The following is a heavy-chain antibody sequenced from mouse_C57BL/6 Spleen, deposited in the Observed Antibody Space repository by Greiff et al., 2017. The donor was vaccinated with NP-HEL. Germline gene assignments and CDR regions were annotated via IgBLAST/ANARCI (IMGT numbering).Heavy chain of an antibody. D-gene: IGHD1-1*01. CDR2: ISDGGSYT. CDR3: AREGNYGSSLLAMDY. Sequence: EVKVVESGGGLVKPGGSLKLSCAASGFTFSSYAMSWVRQTPEKRLEWVATISDGGSYTYYPDNVKGRFTIARDNAKNNLYLQMSHLKSEDTAMYYCAREGNYGSSLLAMDYWGQGTSVTVSS. CDR1: GFTFSSYA. J-gene: IGHJ4*01. V-gene: IGHV5-4*01.